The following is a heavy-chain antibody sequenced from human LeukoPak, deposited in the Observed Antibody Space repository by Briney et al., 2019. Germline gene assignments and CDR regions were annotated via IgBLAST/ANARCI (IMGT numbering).Heavy chain of an antibody. Sequence: PSETLSLTCTVSGGSISSNGYYWDWLRKPPGKRLAWIGNFLYSANTVYHPSLKSRITSAVDTSKNQFSLNRSSVTAADAAVYYCSRYSRRRPQFDYWGQGTLVTVSS. D-gene: IGHD6-13*01. CDR2: FLYSANT. J-gene: IGHJ4*02. V-gene: IGHV4-39*01. CDR3: SRYSRRRPQFDY. CDR1: GGSISSNGYY.